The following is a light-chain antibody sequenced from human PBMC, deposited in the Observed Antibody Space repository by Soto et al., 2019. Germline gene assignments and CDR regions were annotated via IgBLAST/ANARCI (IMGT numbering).Light chain of an antibody. CDR3: QSYDSRLSGVL. J-gene: IGLJ2*01. CDR1: SSNIGAGYD. Sequence: QSVLTQPPSVSGAPGQRVTISCTGSSSNIGAGYDVHWYQQLPGTAPKLLIYGNSNRPSGVPDRFSGSKSGTSASLAITGLQADDEADYCCQSYDSRLSGVLFGGGTKLTVL. V-gene: IGLV1-40*01. CDR2: GNS.